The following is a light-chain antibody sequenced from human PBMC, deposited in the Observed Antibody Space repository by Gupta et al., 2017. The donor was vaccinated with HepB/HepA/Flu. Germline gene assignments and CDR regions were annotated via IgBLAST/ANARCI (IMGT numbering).Light chain of an antibody. Sequence: SAELPQARSVSVSPGQPARLTCTGPTLAKKHASWYQQKPGLAPVLVIYRDSDRPSGIPQRFSGSKSGTSVTLTISGVQAEDEGDYYCQSSDSNSEYVVFGGGTKLTVL. J-gene: IGLJ2*01. CDR1: TLAKKH. CDR3: QSSDSNSEYVV. V-gene: IGLV3-25*03. CDR2: RDS.